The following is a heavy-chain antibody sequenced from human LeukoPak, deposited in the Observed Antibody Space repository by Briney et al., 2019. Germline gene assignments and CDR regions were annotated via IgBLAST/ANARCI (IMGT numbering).Heavy chain of an antibody. CDR1: GGSTTNYH. CDR3: ARGPTRYYFDY. Sequence: SETLSLTCTVSGGSTTNYHWSWIRQPPGKGLEWIGYIYYSGNTNCNPSLKSQVTISVDTSNNQFSLNLSSVTAADTAVYYCARGPTRYYFDYWGQGTLVTVSS. J-gene: IGHJ4*02. CDR2: IYYSGNT. V-gene: IGHV4-59*12.